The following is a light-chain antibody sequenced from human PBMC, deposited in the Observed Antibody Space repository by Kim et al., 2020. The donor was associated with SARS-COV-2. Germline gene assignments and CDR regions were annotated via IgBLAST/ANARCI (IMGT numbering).Light chain of an antibody. Sequence: GQSITLSGTGASSDVGGYNSVSWYQQHPGKPPKLMIFYDSRRPSGGSNRFSCSKSGCKASLTISGLQAEDEADYYCSSATSSSTLVFGGGTQLTVL. CDR3: SSATSSSTLV. V-gene: IGLV2-14*03. J-gene: IGLJ2*01. CDR2: YDS. CDR1: SSDVGGYNS.